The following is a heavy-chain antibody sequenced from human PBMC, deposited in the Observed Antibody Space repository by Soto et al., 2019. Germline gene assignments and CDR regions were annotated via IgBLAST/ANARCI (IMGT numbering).Heavy chain of an antibody. CDR2: IWYDGSNK. D-gene: IGHD1-1*01. CDR1: GFTFSSYG. V-gene: IGHV3-33*01. CDR3: AREHLLQGNAGYFDY. J-gene: IGHJ4*02. Sequence: QVQLVESGGGVVQPGRSLRLSCAASGFTFSSYGMHWVRQAPGKGLEWVAVIWYDGSNKYYADSVKGRFTISRDNSKNTLYLQMNSLGAEDTAVYYCAREHLLQGNAGYFDYWGQGTLVTVSS.